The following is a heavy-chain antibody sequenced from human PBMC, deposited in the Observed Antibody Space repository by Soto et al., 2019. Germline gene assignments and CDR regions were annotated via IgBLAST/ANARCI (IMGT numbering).Heavy chain of an antibody. Sequence: SETLSLTCTVSGGSISSYYWSWIRQPPGKGLEWIGYIYYSGSTNYNPSLKSRVTISVDTSKNQFSLKLSSVTAADTAVYYCARVPEEQQLIPTPYYYYYMDVWGKGTTVTVSS. CDR2: IYYSGST. CDR1: GGSISSYY. D-gene: IGHD6-13*01. J-gene: IGHJ6*03. V-gene: IGHV4-59*01. CDR3: ARVPEEQQLIPTPYYYYYMDV.